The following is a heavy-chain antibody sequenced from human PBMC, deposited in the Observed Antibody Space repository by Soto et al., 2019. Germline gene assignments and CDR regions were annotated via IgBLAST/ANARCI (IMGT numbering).Heavy chain of an antibody. D-gene: IGHD3-22*01. Sequence: SQTLSLTCAISGDSVSSNSAAWNWIRQSPSRGLEWLGRTYYRSKWYNDYAVSVKSRITINPDTSKNQFSLQLNSVTPEDTAVYYCARVSYYYDSSGYYPNYYYYGMDVWGQGTTVTAP. CDR1: GDSVSSNSAA. CDR3: ARVSYYYDSSGYYPNYYYYGMDV. V-gene: IGHV6-1*01. CDR2: TYYRSKWYN. J-gene: IGHJ6*02.